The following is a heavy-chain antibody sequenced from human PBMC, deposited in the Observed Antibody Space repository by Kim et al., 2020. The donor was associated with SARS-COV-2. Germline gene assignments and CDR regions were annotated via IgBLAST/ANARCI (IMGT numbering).Heavy chain of an antibody. V-gene: IGHV3-7*03. CDR2: IKKDGNQK. D-gene: IGHD6-19*01. CDR1: GFTFSSSW. J-gene: IGHJ3*02. CDR3: TRDGDLYSSGKDAFDI. Sequence: GGSLRLSCAASGFTFSSSWMNWVRQAPGKGLEWVANIKKDGNQKYYVYSVKGRFTISRDNAKHSLYLQMNILRAEDTAVYYCTRDGDLYSSGKDAFDIWGQGTMVTVSS.